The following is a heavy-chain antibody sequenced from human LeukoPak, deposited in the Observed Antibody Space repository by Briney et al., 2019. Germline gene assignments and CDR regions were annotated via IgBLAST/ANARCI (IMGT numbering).Heavy chain of an antibody. CDR3: SRSAYYDDSGSYYDY. V-gene: IGHV3-74*01. D-gene: IGHD3-22*01. CDR2: ISDGGSTT. J-gene: IGHJ4*02. Sequence: PGGSLRLSCAASGFTFSSYWMHWVRQAPGKGLVWVSRISDGGSTTTYADSVKGRFTISRDNAKNTLYLQMNGLRAEDTAVYYCSRSAYYDDSGSYYDYWGQGTLVTVSS. CDR1: GFTFSSYW.